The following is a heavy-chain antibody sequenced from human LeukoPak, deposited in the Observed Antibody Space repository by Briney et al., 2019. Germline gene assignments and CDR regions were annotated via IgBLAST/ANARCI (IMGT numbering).Heavy chain of an antibody. V-gene: IGHV3-23*01. J-gene: IGHJ4*02. CDR3: ANKYHDYYSSGTYSPFDY. CDR2: ISGSGGST. D-gene: IGHD3-10*01. CDR1: GFTFSSYA. Sequence: GGSLRLSCAASGFTFSSYAMSWVRQAPGKGMEWVSAISGSGGSTYYADSVKGRFTISRDNSKNTLYLQMNSLRAEDTAVYYCANKYHDYYSSGTYSPFDYWGQGTLVTVSS.